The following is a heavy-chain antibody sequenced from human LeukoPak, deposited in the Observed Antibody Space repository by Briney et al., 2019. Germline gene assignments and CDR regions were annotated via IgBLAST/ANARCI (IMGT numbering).Heavy chain of an antibody. CDR3: ARARPIAAARWFDP. CDR1: GGSISSGGYY. Sequence: SETLSLTCTVSGGSISSGGYYWSWIRQPPGKGLEWIGYIYHSGSTYYNPSLKSRVTISVDRSKNQFSLKLSSVTAADTAVYYCARARPIAAARWFDPWGQGTLVTVSS. CDR2: IYHSGST. V-gene: IGHV4-30-2*01. D-gene: IGHD6-13*01. J-gene: IGHJ5*02.